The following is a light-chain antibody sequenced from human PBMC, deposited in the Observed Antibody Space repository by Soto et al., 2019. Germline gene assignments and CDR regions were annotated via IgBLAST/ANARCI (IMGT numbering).Light chain of an antibody. CDR3: LQDYGDSWT. J-gene: IGKJ1*01. CDR1: RDVGSD. V-gene: IGKV1-6*01. Sequence: QMTQSPSSLSASVGEKIIITCRASRDVGSDVSWYQQKTRQAPKLLIYAASNLYTGIPSRFSGSRSGTEFTLTISSLQPEDFASYYCLQDYGDSWTFGQGTKVEIE. CDR2: AAS.